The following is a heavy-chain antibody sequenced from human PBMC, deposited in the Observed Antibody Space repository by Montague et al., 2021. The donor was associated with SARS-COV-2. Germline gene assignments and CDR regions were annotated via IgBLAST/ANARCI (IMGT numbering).Heavy chain of an antibody. Sequence: SETLSLTCTVSGGSISSSSYYWGWIRQPPGKGLGWIGSIYYSGSTYYNPSLKGRVTISVDTSKNQFSLKLSSVTAADTAVYYCATYYDILTGYYIDAFDIWGQGTTVTVSS. V-gene: IGHV4-39*01. D-gene: IGHD3-9*01. J-gene: IGHJ3*02. CDR2: IYYSGST. CDR3: ATYYDILTGYYIDAFDI. CDR1: GGSISSSSYY.